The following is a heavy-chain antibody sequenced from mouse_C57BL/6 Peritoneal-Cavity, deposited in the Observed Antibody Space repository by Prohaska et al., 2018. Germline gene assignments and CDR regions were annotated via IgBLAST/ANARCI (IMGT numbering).Heavy chain of an antibody. V-gene: IGHV12-3*01. J-gene: IGHJ1*03. CDR2: ITHSGET. CDR3: AGDSNGYWYFDV. D-gene: IGHD1-1*02. CDR1: GFPITSGYY. Sequence: QMQLQESGPGLVKPSQSLFLTCSITGFPITSGYYWIWIRQSPGKPLEWMGYITHSGETFYNPSLQSPISITRETSKNQFFLKLNSVTTEDTAMYYCAGDSNGYWYFDVWGTGTTVTVSS.